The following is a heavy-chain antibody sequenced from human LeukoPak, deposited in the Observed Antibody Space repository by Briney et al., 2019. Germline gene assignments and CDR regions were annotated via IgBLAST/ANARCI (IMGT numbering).Heavy chain of an antibody. CDR3: AKDRREWEPDGWFDP. J-gene: IGHJ5*02. D-gene: IGHD1-26*01. V-gene: IGHV3-30*02. CDR1: GFTFSSYG. Sequence: GGSLRLSCAASGFTFSSYGMHWVRQAPGKGLEWVAFIRYDGSNKYYADSVKGRFTISRDNSKNTLYLQMNSLRAEDTAVYYCAKDRREWEPDGWFDPWGQGTLVTVSS. CDR2: IRYDGSNK.